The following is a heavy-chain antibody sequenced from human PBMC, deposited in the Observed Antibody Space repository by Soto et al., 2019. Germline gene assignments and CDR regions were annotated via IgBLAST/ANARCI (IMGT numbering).Heavy chain of an antibody. CDR3: AGDYGAFEAAFDP. J-gene: IGHJ5*02. V-gene: IGHV4-59*01. CDR2: IYYSGYT. D-gene: IGHD4-17*01. CDR1: GDFLSSFS. Sequence: SETLSLTCTVSGDFLSSFSWNWIRQAPGRELEWIGYIYYSGYTNYNPSLNGRATISLDTSKSQFSLTLSSVSAADTAVYYCAGDYGAFEAAFDPWGQGTLVTVSS.